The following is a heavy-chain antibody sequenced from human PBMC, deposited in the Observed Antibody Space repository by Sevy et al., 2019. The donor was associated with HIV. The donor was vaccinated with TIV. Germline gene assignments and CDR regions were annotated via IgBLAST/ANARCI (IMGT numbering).Heavy chain of an antibody. CDR1: GLTFSSYW. J-gene: IGHJ4*02. D-gene: IGHD6-19*01. CDR2: IKEDGSEQ. CDR3: TKFYGTGSYVDY. V-gene: IGHV3-7*01. Sequence: GGSLRLSCAASGLTFSSYWMSWVRQAPGKGLEWVANIKEDGSEQYYVDSVKGRFTVSRDNAKNSLYLQMNSLRAEDTAVYYCTKFYGTGSYVDYWGQGTLVTVS.